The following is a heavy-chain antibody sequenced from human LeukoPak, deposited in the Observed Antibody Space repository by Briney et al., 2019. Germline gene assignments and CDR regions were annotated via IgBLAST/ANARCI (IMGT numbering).Heavy chain of an antibody. Sequence: GGSLRLSCAASGFIFSDYPMTWARQPPGKGLEWFSAIGGDGRGTDYADSVKGRFTISRDNSKNTVHLQKNSLRLDDTAAYYCSRRSGGTPDYWGLGALVTVSS. J-gene: IGHJ4*02. D-gene: IGHD1-26*01. V-gene: IGHV3-23*01. CDR1: GFIFSDYP. CDR3: SRRSGGTPDY. CDR2: IGGDGRGT.